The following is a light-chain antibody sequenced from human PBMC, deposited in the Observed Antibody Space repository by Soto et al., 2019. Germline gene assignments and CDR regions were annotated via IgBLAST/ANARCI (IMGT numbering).Light chain of an antibody. Sequence: QSALTQPASVSGSPGQSITISCTGTSSDVGGHNYVSWDQQHPGTAPKLMIYEVTNRPSGVSHRFSASKSGNTASLTISGLQAEDEADYYCSSYTSSTTLDVVFGGGTKVTVL. V-gene: IGLV2-14*01. CDR3: SSYTSSTTLDVV. CDR1: SSDVGGHNY. CDR2: EVT. J-gene: IGLJ2*01.